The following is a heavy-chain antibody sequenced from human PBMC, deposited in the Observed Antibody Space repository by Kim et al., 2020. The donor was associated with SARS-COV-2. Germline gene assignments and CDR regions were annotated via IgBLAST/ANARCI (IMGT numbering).Heavy chain of an antibody. Sequence: ASVKVSCKASGYTFTGYYMHWVRQAPGQGLEWMGRINPDSGGTNYAQNFQGRVTMTSDTSISTAYMELSGLRSDDTAMYYCARAWDYYDSSGYSYYFDYWGQGTLVTVSS. D-gene: IGHD3-22*01. CDR2: INPDSGGT. V-gene: IGHV1-2*06. J-gene: IGHJ4*02. CDR3: ARAWDYYDSSGYSYYFDY. CDR1: GYTFTGYY.